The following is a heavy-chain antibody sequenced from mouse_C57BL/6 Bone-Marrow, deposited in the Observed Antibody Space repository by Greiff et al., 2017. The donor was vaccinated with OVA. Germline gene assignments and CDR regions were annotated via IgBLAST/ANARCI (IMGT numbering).Heavy chain of an antibody. CDR3: AGVDCYSISYGFAY. CDR2: IDPSDSYT. J-gene: IGHJ3*01. D-gene: IGHD1-1*01. Sequence: QVQLQQPGAELVMPGASVKLSCKASGYTFTSYWMHWVKQRPGQGLEWIGEIDPSDSYTNYNQKFKGKSTLTVDKSSSTAYMQLSSLTSEDSAVYYCAGVDCYSISYGFAYWGQGTLVTVSA. CDR1: GYTFTSYW. V-gene: IGHV1-69*01.